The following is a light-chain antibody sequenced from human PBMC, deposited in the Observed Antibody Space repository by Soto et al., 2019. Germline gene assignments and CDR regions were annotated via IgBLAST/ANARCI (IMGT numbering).Light chain of an antibody. Sequence: QSVLTQPSSVSGSPGQSITLPCTGTISDLGSYNLVSWYQQHPGKAPKLMIYEGSKRPSGVSYRFSGSKSGNTASLTIPGLQTEDEADYYCCSYAGSSTFVFGTGTKVTV. CDR1: ISDLGSYNL. J-gene: IGLJ1*01. V-gene: IGLV2-23*01. CDR3: CSYAGSSTFV. CDR2: EGS.